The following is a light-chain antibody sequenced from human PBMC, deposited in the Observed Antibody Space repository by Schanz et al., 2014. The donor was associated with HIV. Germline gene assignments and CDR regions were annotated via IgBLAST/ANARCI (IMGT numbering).Light chain of an antibody. Sequence: QSALTQPASVSGSPGQSITISCTGTSSDVGRYNLVSWYQQHPGKVPKLMIYEVTKWPSGVSDRFSGSKSGNTASLTISGLQAEDEADYYCCSYTTTSTYVFGAGTKLTVL. V-gene: IGLV2-14*02. CDR1: SSDVGRYNL. CDR3: CSYTTTSTYV. J-gene: IGLJ1*01. CDR2: EVT.